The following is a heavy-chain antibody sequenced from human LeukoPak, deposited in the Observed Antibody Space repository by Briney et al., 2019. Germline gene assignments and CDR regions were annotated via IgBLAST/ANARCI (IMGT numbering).Heavy chain of an antibody. J-gene: IGHJ4*02. D-gene: IGHD2/OR15-2a*01. CDR2: LSYDGSNK. CDR3: ARSVAFYYFDY. V-gene: IGHV3-30-3*01. CDR1: GFTFSSFA. Sequence: QSGGPLRLSCAASGFTFSSFAMHWVRQAPGKGLEWVSVLSYDGSNKYYADSVKGRFTISRDNSKNTLYLQMNSLRAEDTAVYYCARSVAFYYFDYWGQGTLVTVSS.